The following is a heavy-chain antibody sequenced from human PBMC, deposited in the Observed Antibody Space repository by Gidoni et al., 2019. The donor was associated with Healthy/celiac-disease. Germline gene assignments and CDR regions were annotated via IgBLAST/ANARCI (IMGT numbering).Heavy chain of an antibody. J-gene: IGHJ4*02. CDR1: GGSFSGYY. CDR2: INHSGST. Sequence: QVQLQQWGAGLLTPSAPLSLTCAVFGGSFSGYYWSWIRQPPGKGMEWIGEINHSGSTNYNPSLKSRDTISVDTSKNQFSLKLSSVTAADTAVYYCARPSIVGATSGSFGYWGQGTLVTVSS. CDR3: ARPSIVGATSGSFGY. V-gene: IGHV4-34*01. D-gene: IGHD1-26*01.